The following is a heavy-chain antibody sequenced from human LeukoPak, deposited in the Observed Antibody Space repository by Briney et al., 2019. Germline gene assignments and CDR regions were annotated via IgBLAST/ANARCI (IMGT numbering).Heavy chain of an antibody. CDR2: IHGDGGDK. J-gene: IGHJ4*02. D-gene: IGHD3-3*01. CDR3: AKDGVDFWSGYPSPAFFDY. V-gene: IGHV3-30*02. Sequence: GGSLRLSCAASGFTFSSYAMHWVRQAPGKGLEWVAVIHGDGGDKYYAGSVKGRFTLSRDNSKNTLYLQMNSLRAEDTAVYYCAKDGVDFWSGYPSPAFFDYWGQGTLVTVSS. CDR1: GFTFSSYA.